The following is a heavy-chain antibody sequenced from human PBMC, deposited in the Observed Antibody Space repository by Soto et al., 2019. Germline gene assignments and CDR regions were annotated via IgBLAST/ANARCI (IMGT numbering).Heavy chain of an antibody. J-gene: IGHJ4*02. Sequence: SETLSPTCTVSGGSISRSPYYWGWIRQPPGKGLEWIGSIYYSGSTYYTPSLKNRVTISEDTSKKQFSLKLSSVTAADTAVYFCARHGSVTSFTLDSWGQGILVTVSS. CDR2: IYYSGST. CDR1: GGSISRSPYY. D-gene: IGHD4-4*01. CDR3: ARHGSVTSFTLDS. V-gene: IGHV4-39*01.